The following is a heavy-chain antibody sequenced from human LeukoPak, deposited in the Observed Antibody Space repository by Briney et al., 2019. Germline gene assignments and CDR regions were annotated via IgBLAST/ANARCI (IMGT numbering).Heavy chain of an antibody. CDR2: INHSGST. Sequence: PSETLSLTCAVYGGSFSGYYWSWIRQPPGKGLEWIGEINHSGSTNYNPSLKSRVTISVDTSKNQFSLKLSSVTAADTAVYYCARGGPTVTTRPFDYWGQGTLVTVPS. J-gene: IGHJ4*02. CDR3: ARGGPTVTTRPFDY. D-gene: IGHD4-17*01. CDR1: GGSFSGYY. V-gene: IGHV4-34*01.